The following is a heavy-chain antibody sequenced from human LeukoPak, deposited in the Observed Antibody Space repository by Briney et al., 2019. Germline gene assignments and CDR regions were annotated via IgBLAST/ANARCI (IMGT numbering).Heavy chain of an antibody. V-gene: IGHV3-9*01. D-gene: IGHD3-16*01. CDR1: GFTFDDYA. CDR2: ISWNSGSI. J-gene: IGHJ4*02. CDR3: ARAPAFGTVDY. Sequence: PGGSLRLSCAASGFTFDDYAMHWVRQAPGKGLEWVSGISWNSGSIGYADSVKGRFTVTRDNAKNSLYLQMNRLRDEDSAVYYCARAPAFGTVDYWGQGTLVTVSS.